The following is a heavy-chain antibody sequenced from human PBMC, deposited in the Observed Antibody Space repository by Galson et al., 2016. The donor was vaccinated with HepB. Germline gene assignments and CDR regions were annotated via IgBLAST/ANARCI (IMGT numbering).Heavy chain of an antibody. J-gene: IGHJ4*02. CDR3: AVMAVAGYDY. CDR1: GYTLTSYG. V-gene: IGHV1-18*04. CDR2: TSGYNGNT. D-gene: IGHD6-19*01. Sequence: SVKVSCKASGYTLTSYGINWVRQAPGEGLEWMGWTSGYNGNTNYAQKLQGRVTMTTDTSTNTAYMGLRSLRYADTAVYYCAVMAVAGYDYWGQGTLVTVSS.